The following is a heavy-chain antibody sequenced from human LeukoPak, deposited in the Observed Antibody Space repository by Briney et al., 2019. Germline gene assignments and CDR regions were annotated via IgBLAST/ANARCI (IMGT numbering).Heavy chain of an antibody. CDR2: ISYDGSNK. CDR1: GFTFSSYA. V-gene: IGHV3-30*04. D-gene: IGHD1-26*01. J-gene: IGHJ4*02. Sequence: GGSLRLSCAASGFTFSSYAMHWVRQAPGKGLEWVAVISYDGSNKYYADSVKGRFTIPRDNSKNTLYLQMNGLRAEDTAVYYCAKDLGGPSGSYDYWGQGTLVTVSS. CDR3: AKDLGGPSGSYDY.